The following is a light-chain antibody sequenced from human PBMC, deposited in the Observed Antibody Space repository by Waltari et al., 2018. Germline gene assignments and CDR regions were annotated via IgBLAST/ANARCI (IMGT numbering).Light chain of an antibody. CDR2: GAS. V-gene: IGKV3-20*01. Sequence: EIVLTQSPCTLSLSPGERATLSCRASQSVSSSYLAWYQQKPGQAPRLFIYGASSRATGIPDRFSGSGSGTDFTLTISRLEPEDFAVYYCQQYGSSPWTFGQGTKVEIK. CDR1: QSVSSSY. CDR3: QQYGSSPWT. J-gene: IGKJ1*01.